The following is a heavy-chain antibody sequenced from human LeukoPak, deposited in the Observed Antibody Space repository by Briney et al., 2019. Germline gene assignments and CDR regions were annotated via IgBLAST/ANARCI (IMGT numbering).Heavy chain of an antibody. Sequence: GASMKVSCKASGGTFSSYAISWVRQAPGQGLEWMGGIIPIFGTANYAQKFQGRVTITADESTSTAYMELSSLRSEDTAVYYCACSDVDTAMVPYYYYGMDVWGQGTTVTVSS. V-gene: IGHV1-69*13. CDR2: IIPIFGTA. CDR1: GGTFSSYA. J-gene: IGHJ6*02. D-gene: IGHD5-18*01. CDR3: ACSDVDTAMVPYYYYGMDV.